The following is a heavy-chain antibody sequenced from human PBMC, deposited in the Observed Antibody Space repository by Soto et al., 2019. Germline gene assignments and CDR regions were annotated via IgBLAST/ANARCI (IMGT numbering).Heavy chain of an antibody. Sequence: GESLKISCAASGFTFSSYWMSWVRQAPGKGLEWVANIKQDGSEKYYVDSVKGRFTISRDNAKNSLYLQMNSLRAEDTAVYYCARDLSGYSNYVGLVWGQGTLVTVSS. CDR3: ARDLSGYSNYVGLV. V-gene: IGHV3-7*01. CDR2: IKQDGSEK. CDR1: GFTFSSYW. D-gene: IGHD4-4*01. J-gene: IGHJ4*02.